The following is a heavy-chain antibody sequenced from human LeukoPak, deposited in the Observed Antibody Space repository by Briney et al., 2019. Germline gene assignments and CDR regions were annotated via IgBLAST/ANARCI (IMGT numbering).Heavy chain of an antibody. CDR1: GYTFTSYG. V-gene: IGHV1-18*01. J-gene: IGHJ6*03. D-gene: IGHD1-26*01. Sequence: ASVKVSCKASGYTFTSYGISWVRQAPGQGLEWMGWISAYNGNTNYAQKLQGRVTMTTDTSTSTAYMELRSLRSDDTAVYYCARDRGSIVGARHYYYYMDVWGKGTTVAVSS. CDR3: ARDRGSIVGARHYYYYMDV. CDR2: ISAYNGNT.